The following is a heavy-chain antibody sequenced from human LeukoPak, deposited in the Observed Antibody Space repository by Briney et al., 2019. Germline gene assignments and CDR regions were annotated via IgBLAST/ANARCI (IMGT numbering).Heavy chain of an antibody. CDR1: GYSFTSYW. D-gene: IGHD5-18*01. V-gene: IGHV5-51*01. CDR2: IYPGDSDT. CDR3: ARHRGYSYGYGDY. Sequence: GESLKISCKGSGYSFTSYWIGWVRQMPGKGLEWMGIIYPGDSDTRYSPSFLGQVTISADKSISTAYLQRSSPKASDTAMYYSARHRGYSYGYGDYWGQGTLVTVSS. J-gene: IGHJ4*02.